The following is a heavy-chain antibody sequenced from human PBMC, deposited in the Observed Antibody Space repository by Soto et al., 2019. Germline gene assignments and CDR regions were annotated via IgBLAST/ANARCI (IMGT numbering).Heavy chain of an antibody. Sequence: PSGPLHLRLAVYGGYFLGSDLRCIIKPPGKGLEWIGEINHSGSTNYNPSLKSRVTISVDTSKNQFSLKLSSVTAADTAVYYCARTKSIAAAGTLDVWGKGTTVTVSS. CDR1: GGYFLGSD. CDR3: ARTKSIAAAGTLDV. V-gene: IGHV4-34*01. J-gene: IGHJ6*04. CDR2: INHSGST. D-gene: IGHD6-13*01.